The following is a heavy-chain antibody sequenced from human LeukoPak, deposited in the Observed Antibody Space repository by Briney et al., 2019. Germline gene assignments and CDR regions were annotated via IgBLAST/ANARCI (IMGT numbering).Heavy chain of an antibody. J-gene: IGHJ6*02. Sequence: GGSLRLSCVASGFTFGKYWMSWVRQAPGKGLEWVANIKLDGSEKNYVDSVKGRFTISRDNTKNSLYLQMNSLRVEDTAVFYCASADYGSGSYLFPYYYYYGMDVWGQGTTVTVSS. CDR1: GFTFGKYW. V-gene: IGHV3-7*03. CDR2: IKLDGSEK. D-gene: IGHD3-10*01. CDR3: ASADYGSGSYLFPYYYYYGMDV.